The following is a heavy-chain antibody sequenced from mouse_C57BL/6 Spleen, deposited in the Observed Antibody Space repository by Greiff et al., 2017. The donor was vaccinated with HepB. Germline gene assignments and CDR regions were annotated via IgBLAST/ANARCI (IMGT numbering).Heavy chain of an antibody. CDR2: IYPGDGDT. Sequence: VQLQQSGAELVKPGASVKISCKASGYAFSSYWMNWVKQRPGKGLEWIGQIYPGDGDTNYNGKFKGKATLTADKSSSTAYMQLSSLTSEDSAVYYCAREEDYGSSYGFAYWGQGTLVTVSA. CDR1: GYAFSSYW. V-gene: IGHV1-80*01. D-gene: IGHD1-1*01. J-gene: IGHJ3*01. CDR3: AREEDYGSSYGFAY.